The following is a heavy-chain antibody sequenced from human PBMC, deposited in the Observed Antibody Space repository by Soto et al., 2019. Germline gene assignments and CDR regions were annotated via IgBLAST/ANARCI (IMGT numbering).Heavy chain of an antibody. CDR1: GFTFSSYS. V-gene: IGHV3-48*02. D-gene: IGHD6-13*01. Sequence: GGSLRLSCAASGFTFSSYSMNWVRQAPGKGLEWVSYISSSSTIYYADSVKGRFTISRDNAKNSLYLQMNSLRDEDTAVYYCARDSEKRSSSSPDVWGQGTTVTVSS. CDR3: ARDSEKRSSSSPDV. CDR2: ISSSSTI. J-gene: IGHJ6*02.